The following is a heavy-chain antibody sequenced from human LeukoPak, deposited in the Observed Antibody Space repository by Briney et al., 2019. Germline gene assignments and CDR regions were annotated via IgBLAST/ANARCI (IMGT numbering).Heavy chain of an antibody. J-gene: IGHJ6*02. V-gene: IGHV3-74*01. CDR1: GFTFSSYW. CDR3: TRGRYYGMDV. Sequence: GGSLRLSCAASGFTFSSYWMHWVRQAPGKGLVWVSRINGDGSSTTYADSVKGRFTISRDNAKNTLCLQLNSLRAEDTAVYFCTRGRYYGMDVWGQGTTVTVSS. CDR2: INGDGSST.